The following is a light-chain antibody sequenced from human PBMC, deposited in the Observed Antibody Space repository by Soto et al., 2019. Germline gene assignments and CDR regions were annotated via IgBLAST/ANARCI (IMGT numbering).Light chain of an antibody. J-gene: IGKJ1*01. CDR3: LQHNNYPWT. CDR1: QGIGND. CDR2: VAS. Sequence: DIQMTQSPSSLSASVGDRVTITCRPSQGIGNDLGWYQQKPGKAPKRLIYVASSLQSGVPSRFSGSGSGTEFTLTINSLQPEDFATYFCLQHNNYPWTFGQGTKVEIK. V-gene: IGKV1-17*01.